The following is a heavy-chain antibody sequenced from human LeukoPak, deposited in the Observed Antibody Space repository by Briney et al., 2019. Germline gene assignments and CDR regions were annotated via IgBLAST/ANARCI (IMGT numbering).Heavy chain of an antibody. D-gene: IGHD6-19*01. J-gene: IGHJ4*02. CDR3: AKVGSGWYYFDY. CDR1: GFTVSSYA. V-gene: IGHV3-23*01. CDR2: ISGIGGST. Sequence: GGSLRLSCAASGFTVSSYAMSWVRQAPGKGLEWVSAISGIGGSTYYADSVKGRFTLSRDNSKNTLYLQMNSLRAEDTAVYYCAKVGSGWYYFDYWGQGTLVTVSS.